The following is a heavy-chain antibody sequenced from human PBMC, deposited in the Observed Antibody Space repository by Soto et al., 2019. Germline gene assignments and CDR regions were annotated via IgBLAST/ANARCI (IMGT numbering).Heavy chain of an antibody. V-gene: IGHV3-11*01. D-gene: IGHD6-19*01. CDR2: ISSSGSTI. CDR3: ARDLEQIGSGWYGVDY. CDR1: GFTFSNYY. J-gene: IGHJ4*02. Sequence: GGSLRLSCAASGFTFSNYYMSWIHQAPGKGLEWVSYISSSGSTIYYADPVKGRFTISRDNAKNSLYLQMNSLRAEDTAVYYCARDLEQIGSGWYGVDYWGQGTLVTVSS.